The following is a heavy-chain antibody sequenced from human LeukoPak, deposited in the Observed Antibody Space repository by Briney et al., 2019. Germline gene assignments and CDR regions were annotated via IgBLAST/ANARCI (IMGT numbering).Heavy chain of an antibody. CDR3: ARAPKGKSYGMDV. CDR2: IWYDGSNK. V-gene: IGHV3-33*01. Sequence: GGSLRLSCAASGFTFSSYGMHWVRQAPGKGLEWVAVIWYDGSNKYYADSVKGRFTISRDNSKNTLYLRMNSLRAEDTAVYYCARAPKGKSYGMDVWGQGTTVAVSS. J-gene: IGHJ6*02. CDR1: GFTFSSYG.